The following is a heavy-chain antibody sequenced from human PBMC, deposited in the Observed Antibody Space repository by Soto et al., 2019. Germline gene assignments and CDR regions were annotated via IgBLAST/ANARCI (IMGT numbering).Heavy chain of an antibody. J-gene: IGHJ4*02. CDR2: ISGSGGST. D-gene: IGHD1-26*01. Sequence: EVQLLESGGGLVQPGGSLRLSCVASGFTFSSYAMRWVRQAPVKGLEWVSAISGSGGSTYYADSEKGRFTISRDNSKNTLYLQMNSLRAEDTAVYYCARRGSGSYYDYWGQGTLVTVSS. CDR1: GFTFSSYA. CDR3: ARRGSGSYYDY. V-gene: IGHV3-23*01.